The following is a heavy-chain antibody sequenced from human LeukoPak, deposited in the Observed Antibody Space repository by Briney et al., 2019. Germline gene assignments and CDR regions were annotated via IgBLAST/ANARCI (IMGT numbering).Heavy chain of an antibody. D-gene: IGHD3-22*01. Sequence: ASVKVSCKASGFTLTNFDNNWVRQATGQGLEWMGWMNSNTGNTGYAQEFQGRVTMTRDTSIGTAYMELTNLRSEDTAVYYCARGRRGSSGPWSWYLDLWGRGTLVTASS. V-gene: IGHV1-8*01. CDR3: ARGRRGSSGPWSWYLDL. CDR2: MNSNTGNT. CDR1: GFTLTNFD. J-gene: IGHJ2*01.